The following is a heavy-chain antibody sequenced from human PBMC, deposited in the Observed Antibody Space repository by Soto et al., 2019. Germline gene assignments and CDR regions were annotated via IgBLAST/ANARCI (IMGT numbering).Heavy chain of an antibody. CDR1: GYTFTSYS. J-gene: IGHJ4*02. Sequence: QVQLVQSGAEVKKPGASVKVSCKASGYTFTSYSISWVRQAPGQGLEWMGWINPYNGNTNYAQKLQGRVTMTTNTSTSTAYMELRSLRSDDTAVYYCARDLAAAGPFDYWGQGTLVTVSS. CDR3: ARDLAAAGPFDY. V-gene: IGHV1-18*01. D-gene: IGHD6-13*01. CDR2: INPYNGNT.